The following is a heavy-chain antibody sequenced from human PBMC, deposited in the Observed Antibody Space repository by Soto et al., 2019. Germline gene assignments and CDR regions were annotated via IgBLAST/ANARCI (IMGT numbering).Heavy chain of an antibody. V-gene: IGHV3-23*01. Sequence: GGSLRLSCAASGFTFTTYAMSWVRQAPGKGLEWVSGLSVSGGATYYADSVKGRFIISRDNSNNTLYLQMNSLRAEDTATYYCARVPTYGDYGENLYYYYMDVWGKGTTVTVSS. CDR2: LSVSGGAT. CDR3: ARVPTYGDYGENLYYYYMDV. D-gene: IGHD4-17*01. J-gene: IGHJ6*03. CDR1: GFTFTTYA.